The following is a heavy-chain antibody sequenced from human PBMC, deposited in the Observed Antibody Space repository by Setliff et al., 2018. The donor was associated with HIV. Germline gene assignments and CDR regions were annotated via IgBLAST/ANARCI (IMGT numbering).Heavy chain of an antibody. CDR2: IYTRGSV. J-gene: IGHJ4*02. CDR3: ARRAFKDGYKRSYFDY. CDR1: GDFISSGNFH. Sequence: SETLSLTCTVSGDFISSGNFHWNWIRQPAGKGPEWIGLIYTRGSVSYNPSLMSRVTISLDTSKNKFSLKLSSVTAADTAVYYCARRAFKDGYKRSYFDYWGQGTLVTVSS. V-gene: IGHV4-61*02. D-gene: IGHD5-12*01.